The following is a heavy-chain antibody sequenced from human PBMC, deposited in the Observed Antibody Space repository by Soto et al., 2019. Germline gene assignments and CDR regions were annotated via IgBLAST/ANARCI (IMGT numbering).Heavy chain of an antibody. V-gene: IGHV3-23*01. CDR3: AKATATGGGAFDI. Sequence: GGSLRLSCAVSGFICSSYDMSWVRQAPGKGLEWVSTILVGGSTYYPDSVKGRFTISRDNSKNTLFLQMNSLTAGDTAVYYCAKATATGGGAFDICGQGTMVTVSS. D-gene: IGHD2-8*02. CDR2: ILVGGST. CDR1: GFICSSYD. J-gene: IGHJ3*02.